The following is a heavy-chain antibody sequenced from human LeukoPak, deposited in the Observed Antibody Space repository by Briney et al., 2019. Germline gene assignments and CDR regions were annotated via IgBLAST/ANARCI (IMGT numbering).Heavy chain of an antibody. CDR2: IIPIFGTA. D-gene: IGHD6-13*01. V-gene: IGHV1-69*01. Sequence: GSSVKVSCKASGGTFSSYAISWVRQAPGQGLEWMGGIIPIFGTANYAQKFQGRVTITADESTSTAYMELSSLRSEDTAVYYCARDRRTYSSSWYYFDYWGQGTLVTVSS. CDR3: ARDRRTYSSSWYYFDY. CDR1: GGTFSSYA. J-gene: IGHJ4*02.